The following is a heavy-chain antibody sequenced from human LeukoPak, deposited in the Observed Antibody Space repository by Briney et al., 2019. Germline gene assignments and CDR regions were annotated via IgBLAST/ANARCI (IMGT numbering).Heavy chain of an antibody. V-gene: IGHV4-34*01. D-gene: IGHD2-15*01. CDR1: GGSFSGYY. CDR3: ARRRYCSGGSCYYRYEYFQH. Sequence: NPSETLSLTCAVYGGSFSGYYWSWIRQPPGKGLEWIGEINHSGSTNYNPSLKSRVTISVDTSKNQFSLKLSSVTAADTAVYYCARRRYCSGGSCYYRYEYFQHWGQGTLVTVSS. J-gene: IGHJ1*01. CDR2: INHSGST.